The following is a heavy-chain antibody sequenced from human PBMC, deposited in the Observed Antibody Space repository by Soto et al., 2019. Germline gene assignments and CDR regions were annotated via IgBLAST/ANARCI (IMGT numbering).Heavy chain of an antibody. D-gene: IGHD4-4*01. J-gene: IGHJ4*02. CDR3: GRGNYYIDF. V-gene: IGHV3-33*01. CDR1: GFTFRNSG. CDR2: IWFDGSAR. Sequence: QVKLVESGGGVVQPGRSLRLSCAASGFTFRNSGMHWVRQTPGKGLEWVAVIWFDGSARYYADSVRGRFSISRDNSKNTLYLQMDSRRAEDTAVYCCGRGNYYIDFWGQGTLVTVSS.